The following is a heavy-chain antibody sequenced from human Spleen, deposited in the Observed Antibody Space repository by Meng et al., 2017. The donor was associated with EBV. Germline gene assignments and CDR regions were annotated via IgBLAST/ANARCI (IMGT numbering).Heavy chain of an antibody. Sequence: EVQLVESGEALVQPGGSLRLSCVASGFIFSRYWMDWVRQAPGKGLVWVSRTNEDGRTTDYADSVKGRFTISRDNTKNILYLQMDSLRAEDTALYFCSRDLAGSDDDWGQGTLVTVSS. J-gene: IGHJ4*02. V-gene: IGHV3-74*01. CDR1: GFIFSRYW. CDR2: TNEDGRTT. D-gene: IGHD6-25*01. CDR3: SRDLAGSDDD.